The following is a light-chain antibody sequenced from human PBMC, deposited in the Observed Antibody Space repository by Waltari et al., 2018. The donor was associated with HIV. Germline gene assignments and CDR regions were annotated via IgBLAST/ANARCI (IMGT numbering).Light chain of an antibody. J-gene: IGLJ2*01. CDR1: SSDVGSYNL. V-gene: IGLV2-23*02. Sequence: QSALTQPASVSGSPGQSITISCTGTSSDVGSYNLVSWYQQHPGKAPKRMIYEVSKRPSGVSNRFSGSKSGNTASLTSSGLQAEDEADYYCCSYAGSSTSVFGGGTKLTVL. CDR3: CSYAGSSTSV. CDR2: EVS.